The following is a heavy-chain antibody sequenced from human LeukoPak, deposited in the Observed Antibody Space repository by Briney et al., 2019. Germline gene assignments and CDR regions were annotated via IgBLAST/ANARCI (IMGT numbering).Heavy chain of an antibody. Sequence: GGSLRFSCAASGFTFSSHSMNWLRQAPGKGLEWISYIDRSSSTIYYADSVKGRFTISRDNAKNSLYLQMNSLRADDTAMYYCARDRLLYNYFDSWGQGTLVAVSS. D-gene: IGHD6-6*01. CDR2: IDRSSSTI. V-gene: IGHV3-48*01. CDR3: ARDRLLYNYFDS. J-gene: IGHJ5*01. CDR1: GFTFSSHS.